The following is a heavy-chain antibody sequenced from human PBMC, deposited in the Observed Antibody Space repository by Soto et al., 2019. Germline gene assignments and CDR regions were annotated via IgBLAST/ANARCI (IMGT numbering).Heavy chain of an antibody. J-gene: IGHJ4*02. CDR3: ARLRAGISHYFDY. V-gene: IGHV1-3*04. CDR2: VSTVSGNT. CDR1: GYSFTNYA. Sequence: ASVKVSCKASGYSFTNYAIHWVRQAPGQRLEWMGWVSTVSGNTKYSQKFQDRVTFTRDKSTSTAYMELSSLRSEDTSVFYCARLRAGISHYFDYWGQGTLVTVSS.